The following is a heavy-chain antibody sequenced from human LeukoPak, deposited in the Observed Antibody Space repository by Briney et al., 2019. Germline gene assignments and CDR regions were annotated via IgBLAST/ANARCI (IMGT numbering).Heavy chain of an antibody. CDR3: AKDTVVVINGAFDI. Sequence: GGSLRLSCTATGFTLSSHALSWAPQAPGKGLEWVSAISASGGSTYYADSVKGRFTISTDNSKNTLYLQMNSLRAEDTAVYYCAKDTVVVINGAFDIWGQGTMVTVSS. V-gene: IGHV3-23*01. D-gene: IGHD3-22*01. J-gene: IGHJ3*02. CDR1: GFTLSSHA. CDR2: ISASGGST.